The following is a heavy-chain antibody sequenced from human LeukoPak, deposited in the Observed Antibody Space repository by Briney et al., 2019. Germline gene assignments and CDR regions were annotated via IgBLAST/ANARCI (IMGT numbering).Heavy chain of an antibody. V-gene: IGHV1-2*02. D-gene: IGHD1-26*01. CDR3: ARAVVRMRAPGEYYFDY. J-gene: IGHJ4*02. CDR1: GYTFTGYY. Sequence: ASVKVSCKASGYTFTGYYMHWVRQAPGQGLEWMGWINPNSGGTNYAQKFQGRVTMTRDTSISTAYMELSRLRSDDTAVYYCARAVVRMRAPGEYYFDYWGQGTLVTVSS. CDR2: INPNSGGT.